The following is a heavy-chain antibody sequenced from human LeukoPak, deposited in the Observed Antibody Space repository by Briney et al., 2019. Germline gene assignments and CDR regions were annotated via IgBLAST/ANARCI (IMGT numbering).Heavy chain of an antibody. CDR2: ISSNGGST. J-gene: IGHJ4*02. CDR3: TTNQIMIREYYFDY. Sequence: PGGSLRLSCSASGLSFSNYAMHWVRQAPGKGLEYVSAISSNGGSTYYADSVKGRFTISRDNSKNTLYLQMSSLRAEDTAVYYCTTNQIMIREYYFDYWGQGTLVTVSS. V-gene: IGHV3-64D*09. CDR1: GLSFSNYA. D-gene: IGHD3-16*01.